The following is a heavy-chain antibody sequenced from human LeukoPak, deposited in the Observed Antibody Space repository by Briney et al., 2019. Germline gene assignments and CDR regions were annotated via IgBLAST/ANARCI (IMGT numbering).Heavy chain of an antibody. CDR1: GFTFSSYA. J-gene: IGHJ4*02. CDR3: AKSGGHILTGRNPFDY. CDR2: ISGSGSST. V-gene: IGHV3-23*01. Sequence: GGFLRLSCAASGFTFSSYAMSWVRQAPGKGLEWVSPISGSGSSTYYADSVKGRFTISRDNSKNTLYLQMNSLRAEDTAVYYRAKSGGHILTGRNPFDYWGQGTLVTVSS. D-gene: IGHD3-9*01.